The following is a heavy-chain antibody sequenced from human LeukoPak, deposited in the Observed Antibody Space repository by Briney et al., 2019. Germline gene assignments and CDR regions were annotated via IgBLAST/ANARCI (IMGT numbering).Heavy chain of an antibody. CDR2: IIPILGIA. D-gene: IGHD3-22*01. V-gene: IGHV1-69*04. CDR3: ARGPGGIVVVKDWFDP. Sequence: SVKVSCKASGGTFSSYAISWVRQAPGQGLEWMGRIIPILGIASYAQKFQGRVTMTRDTSTSTVYMELSSLRSEGTAVYYCARGPGGIVVVKDWFDPWGQGTLVTVSS. CDR1: GGTFSSYA. J-gene: IGHJ5*02.